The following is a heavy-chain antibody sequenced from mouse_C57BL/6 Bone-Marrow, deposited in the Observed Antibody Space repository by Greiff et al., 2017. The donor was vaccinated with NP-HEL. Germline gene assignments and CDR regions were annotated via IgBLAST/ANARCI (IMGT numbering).Heavy chain of an antibody. V-gene: IGHV1-5*01. J-gene: IGHJ3*01. CDR3: TREGLLLRFPWFAY. CDR2: IYPGNSDT. Sequence: EVQLQQSGTVLARPGASVKMSCKTSGYTFTSYWMHWVKQRPGQGLEWIGAIYPGNSDTSYNQKFKGKAKLTAVTSASTAYMELSSLTNEDSAVYYCTREGLLLRFPWFAYWGQGTLVTVSA. D-gene: IGHD1-1*01. CDR1: GYTFTSYW.